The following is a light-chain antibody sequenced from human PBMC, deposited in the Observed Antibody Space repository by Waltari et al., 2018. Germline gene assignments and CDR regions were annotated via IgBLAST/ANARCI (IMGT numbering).Light chain of an antibody. CDR3: CSYAGSGTYV. V-gene: IGLV2-23*02. J-gene: IGLJ1*01. Sequence: QSALTQPAPVSGTPGQSITISCTGTNSDVGHYNLVSWYQHHPGEAPKLMFCEVIKRPSGVSNRFSGSKSGNTASLTISGLQAEDEADYYCCSYAGSGTYVFGTGTKVTVL. CDR1: NSDVGHYNL. CDR2: EVI.